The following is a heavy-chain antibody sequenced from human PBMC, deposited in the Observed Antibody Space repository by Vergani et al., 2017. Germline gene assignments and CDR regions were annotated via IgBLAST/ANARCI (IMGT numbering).Heavy chain of an antibody. CDR1: GYTFTSYG. Sequence: QVQLVQSGAEVKKPGASVKVSCKASGYTFTSYGISWVRQAPGQGLEWMGWISAYNGNTNYAQKLQGRVTMTTDTSTSTAYMELRSLSSDDTAVYYCAREGLLSGYSGYDSGDYYYYYMDVWGKGTTVTVSS. CDR2: ISAYNGNT. D-gene: IGHD5-12*01. CDR3: AREGLLSGYSGYDSGDYYYYYMDV. J-gene: IGHJ6*03. V-gene: IGHV1-18*01.